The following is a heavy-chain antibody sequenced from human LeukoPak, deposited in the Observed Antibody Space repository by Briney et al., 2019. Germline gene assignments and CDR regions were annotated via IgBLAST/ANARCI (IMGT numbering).Heavy chain of an antibody. CDR1: GDSISSGTYY. Sequence: SQTLSLTCAVSGDSISSGTYYWNWIRQPAGKGLEWIGRIYTSGTTNYNPSLESRVTMSVDTSKNQFSLKPSSVTAADTALYYCAREPYYYYYMDVWGKGTTVTVSS. V-gene: IGHV4-61*02. CDR2: IYTSGTT. CDR3: AREPYYYYYMDV. J-gene: IGHJ6*03.